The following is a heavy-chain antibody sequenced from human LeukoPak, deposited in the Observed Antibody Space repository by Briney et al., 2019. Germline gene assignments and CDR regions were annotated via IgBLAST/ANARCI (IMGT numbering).Heavy chain of an antibody. Sequence: PGGSLRLSCAASGFTFSSYGMHWVRQAPGKGLEWVAFIRYDGSNKYYADSVKGRFTISRDNSKNTLYLQMNSLRAEDTAVYYCAKEVAARPNFDYWGQGTLVTVSS. V-gene: IGHV3-30*02. D-gene: IGHD6-6*01. CDR1: GFTFSSYG. J-gene: IGHJ4*02. CDR2: IRYDGSNK. CDR3: AKEVAARPNFDY.